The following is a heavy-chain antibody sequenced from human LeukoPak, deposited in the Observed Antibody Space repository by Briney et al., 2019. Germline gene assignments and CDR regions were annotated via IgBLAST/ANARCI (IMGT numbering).Heavy chain of an antibody. CDR2: IKSKTDGGTT. CDR3: TTLTGGLELEDI. V-gene: IGHV3-15*01. CDR1: GFTFSNAW. J-gene: IGHJ3*02. Sequence: PGGSLRLSCAASGFTFSNAWMSWVRQAPGKGLEWVGRIKSKTDGGTTDYAAPVKGRFTISRDDSKNTLYLQMNSLKTEDTAVYYCTTLTGGLELEDIWGQGTMVTVSS. D-gene: IGHD1-7*01.